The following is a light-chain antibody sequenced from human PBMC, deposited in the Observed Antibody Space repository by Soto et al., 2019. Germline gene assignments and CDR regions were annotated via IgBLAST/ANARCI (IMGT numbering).Light chain of an antibody. Sequence: QSVLTQPASVSGSPGQAITVSCSGTSSDIGDHNFVSWYQQHPGKAPKLIIYEVINRPSGVSDRFSGSKSGNTASLTISGLQSEDEADYYCNSYTTSNTFVFGSGTKVTVL. J-gene: IGLJ1*01. CDR3: NSYTTSNTFV. V-gene: IGLV2-14*03. CDR2: EVI. CDR1: SSDIGDHNF.